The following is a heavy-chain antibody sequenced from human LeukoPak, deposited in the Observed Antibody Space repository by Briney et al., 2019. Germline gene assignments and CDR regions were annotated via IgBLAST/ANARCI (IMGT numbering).Heavy chain of an antibody. CDR2: INAVNGNT. J-gene: IGHJ4*02. CDR1: GYTFTSYA. Sequence: ASVKVSCKASGYTFTSYAMHWVRQAPGQRLEWMGWINAVNGNTKYSQEFQGRVTMTRDMSTSTVYMELSSLRSEDTAVYYCARGYYFDYWGQGTLVTVSS. V-gene: IGHV1-3*03. CDR3: ARGYYFDY.